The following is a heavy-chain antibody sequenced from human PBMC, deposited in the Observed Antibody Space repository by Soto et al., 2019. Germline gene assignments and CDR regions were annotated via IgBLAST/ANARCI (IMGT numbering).Heavy chain of an antibody. J-gene: IGHJ3*02. Sequence: SVKVSCKASGFTYTSSAMQWVRQARGQRLAWIGWIVVGSVNTNYAQKFQERVTITRDMSTSTAYMELSSLRSEDTAVYYCAAGILTGYYNSAFDIWGQGTMVTVSS. D-gene: IGHD3-9*01. V-gene: IGHV1-58*02. CDR1: GFTYTSSA. CDR3: AAGILTGYYNSAFDI. CDR2: IVVGSVNT.